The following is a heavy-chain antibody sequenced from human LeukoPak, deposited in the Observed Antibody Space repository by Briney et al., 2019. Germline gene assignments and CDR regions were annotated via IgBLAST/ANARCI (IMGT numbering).Heavy chain of an antibody. CDR2: IYTTGST. D-gene: IGHD4-17*01. CDR1: GGSISPYY. V-gene: IGHV4-4*07. CDR3: ARNSRYGEFDY. Sequence: SETLSLTCTVSGGSISPYYWSWIRQPAGKGLEWIGRIYTTGSTNYNPSLKSRVTMSVDTSRNQFSLKLSSVTAADTAMYYCARNSRYGEFDYWGQGTLVTVSS. J-gene: IGHJ4*02.